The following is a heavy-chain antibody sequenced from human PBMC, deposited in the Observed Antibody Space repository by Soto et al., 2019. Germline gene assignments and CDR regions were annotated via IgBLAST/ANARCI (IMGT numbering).Heavy chain of an antibody. Sequence: GGSLRLSCAASGFTFSSYSMNWVRQAPGKGLEWVSAISGSGGSTYYADSVKGRFTISRDNSKNTLYLQMNSLRAEDTAVYYCAKEGAPAYSNYPGYWGQGTLVTVSS. CDR2: ISGSGGST. D-gene: IGHD4-4*01. J-gene: IGHJ4*02. CDR3: AKEGAPAYSNYPGY. CDR1: GFTFSSYS. V-gene: IGHV3-23*01.